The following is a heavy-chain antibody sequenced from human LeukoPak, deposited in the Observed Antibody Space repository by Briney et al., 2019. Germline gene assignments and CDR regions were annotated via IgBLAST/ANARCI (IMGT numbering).Heavy chain of an antibody. Sequence: GGSLRLSCAASGFTFSSYEMNWVRQAPGKGLEWVSYISSSGSTIYYADSVKGRFTISRDNAKNSLYLQMNSLRAEDTAVYYCARVGAAAGTGCDYWGQGTLVTVSS. CDR3: ARVGAAAGTGCDY. CDR1: GFTFSSYE. D-gene: IGHD6-13*01. J-gene: IGHJ4*02. V-gene: IGHV3-48*03. CDR2: ISSSGSTI.